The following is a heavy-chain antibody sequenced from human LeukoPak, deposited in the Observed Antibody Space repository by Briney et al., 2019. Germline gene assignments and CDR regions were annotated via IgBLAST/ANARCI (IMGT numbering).Heavy chain of an antibody. CDR1: GFTFSSYG. D-gene: IGHD4-11*01. Sequence: HPGRSLRLSCAASGFTFSSYGMHWVRQAPGKGLEWVAVISYDGSNKFYADSVKGRFTISRDNSKNTLYLLMNSLRADDTAVYYCARGQHRWDYSHNLMSFWGQGTLVTVSS. J-gene: IGHJ3*01. V-gene: IGHV3-30*03. CDR2: ISYDGSNK. CDR3: ARGQHRWDYSHNLMSF.